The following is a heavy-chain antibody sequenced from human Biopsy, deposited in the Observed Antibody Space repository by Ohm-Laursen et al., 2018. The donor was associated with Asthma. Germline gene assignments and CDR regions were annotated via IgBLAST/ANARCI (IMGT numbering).Heavy chain of an antibody. D-gene: IGHD3-22*01. Sequence: SSVKVSCKASGGTFSTFGISWVRQAPGQGLEWMGRIIPFYGTATYAQNFQGRLTLTADESTSTAYMELSSLRSEDTAVYYCARSYDTDSYPVLVLDYWGQGTLVTVSS. CDR1: GGTFSTFG. J-gene: IGHJ4*02. CDR3: ARSYDTDSYPVLVLDY. V-gene: IGHV1-69*15. CDR2: IIPFYGTA.